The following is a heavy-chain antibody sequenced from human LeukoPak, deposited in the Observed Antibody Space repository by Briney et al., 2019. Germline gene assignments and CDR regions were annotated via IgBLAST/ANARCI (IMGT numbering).Heavy chain of an antibody. CDR3: ANTDIDTSYFRGVDY. CDR2: ISGSGGST. D-gene: IGHD3-9*01. V-gene: IGHV3-23*01. CDR1: GFTFSSYA. J-gene: IGHJ4*02. Sequence: PGGSLRLSCAASGFTFSSYAMSWVRQAPGKGLEWVSAISGSGGSTYYADSVKGRFTISRDNSKNTLYLQMNSLRAEDTAVYYCANTDIDTSYFRGVDYWGQGTLVTVSS.